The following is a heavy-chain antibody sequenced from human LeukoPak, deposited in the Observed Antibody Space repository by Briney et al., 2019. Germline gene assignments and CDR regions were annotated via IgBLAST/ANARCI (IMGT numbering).Heavy chain of an antibody. CDR3: ARDGRITMVRGVSQD. CDR2: IIPMFGTA. D-gene: IGHD3-10*01. J-gene: IGHJ4*02. Sequence: ASVKVSCKGSGYTFTRYTMNWVRQAPGQGLEWMGGIIPMFGTANYAQKFQGRVTITTDESTSTAYMELRSLRSDDTAVYYCARDGRITMVRGVSQDWGQGTLVTVSS. CDR1: GYTFTRYT. V-gene: IGHV1-69*05.